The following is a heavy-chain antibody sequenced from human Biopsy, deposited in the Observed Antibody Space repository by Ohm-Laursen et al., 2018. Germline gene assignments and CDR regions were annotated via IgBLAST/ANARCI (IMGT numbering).Heavy chain of an antibody. D-gene: IGHD6-25*01. V-gene: IGHV3-33*01. CDR2: IWYDGSRQ. Sequence: SLRLSCAASGFTFSSYGMHWVRQAPGKGLEWVAVIWYDGSRQYYADSVKGRFTISRDNSKNTLYLQMNSLRAEDTAVYYCARDGAAGYGLDVWGQGTTVSVSS. J-gene: IGHJ6*02. CDR1: GFTFSSYG. CDR3: ARDGAAGYGLDV.